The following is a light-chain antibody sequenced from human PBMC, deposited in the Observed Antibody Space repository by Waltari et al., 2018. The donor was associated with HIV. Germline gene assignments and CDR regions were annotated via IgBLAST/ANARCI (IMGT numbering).Light chain of an antibody. CDR1: PSLIYRDGNTY. J-gene: IGKJ2*01. CDR2: KVS. Sequence: DVVLTQSPLSLPVTLGQPASIPSRSRPSLIYRDGNTYLSWVQQRAGQAPRLLIYKVSSRDSGIPDRFSGSGLGTDLTVKNSNVEAEDVGVYYCMQGTHWPPYTFGQGTRLEIK. CDR3: MQGTHWPPYT. V-gene: IGKV2-30*01.